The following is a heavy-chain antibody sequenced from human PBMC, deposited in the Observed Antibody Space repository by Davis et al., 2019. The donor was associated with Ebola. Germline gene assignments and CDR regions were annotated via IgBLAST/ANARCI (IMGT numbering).Heavy chain of an antibody. Sequence: ASVKVSCKASGYTFITYDIFWVRLVPGQGLEWMGWMNPNTEKTGYAPKFQGRVTMTRDTSTSTVYMELSSLRSEDTAVYYCARAVLRYCSGGSCYPLGYWGQGTLVTVSS. J-gene: IGHJ4*02. V-gene: IGHV1-8*01. D-gene: IGHD2-15*01. CDR2: MNPNTEKT. CDR3: ARAVLRYCSGGSCYPLGY. CDR1: GYTFITYD.